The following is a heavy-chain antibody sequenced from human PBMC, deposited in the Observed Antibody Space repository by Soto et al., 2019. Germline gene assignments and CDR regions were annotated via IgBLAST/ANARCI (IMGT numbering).Heavy chain of an antibody. CDR3: ARVGPYCGGDCYSPPP. J-gene: IGHJ5*02. CDR2: IYHSGST. Sequence: SETLSLTCAVSGYSISSGYYWGWIRQPPGKGLEWIGSIYHSGSTYYNPSLKSRVTISVDASENNFSLKLSSVTAADTAVYYCARVGPYCGGDCYSPPPWGQGTLVTVSS. D-gene: IGHD2-21*02. V-gene: IGHV4-38-2*01. CDR1: GYSISSGYY.